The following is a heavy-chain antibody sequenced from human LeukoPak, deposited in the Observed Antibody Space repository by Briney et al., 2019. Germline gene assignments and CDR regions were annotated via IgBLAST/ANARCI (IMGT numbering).Heavy chain of an antibody. Sequence: GASVKVSCKASGYTFTSYDINWVRQATGQGLEWMGWMNPNSGNTGYAQKFQGRVTMTRNTSISTAYMELSSLRSEDTAVYYCARGLRGSARVRGVIHIKYYFDYWGQGTLVTVSS. J-gene: IGHJ4*02. CDR3: ARGLRGSARVRGVIHIKYYFDY. D-gene: IGHD3-10*01. CDR1: GYTFTSYD. V-gene: IGHV1-8*01. CDR2: MNPNSGNT.